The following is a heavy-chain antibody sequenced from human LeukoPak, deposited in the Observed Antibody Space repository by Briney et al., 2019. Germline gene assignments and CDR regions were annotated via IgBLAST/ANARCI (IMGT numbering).Heavy chain of an antibody. CDR3: AREYCSSTSCYSSGTFDY. CDR1: GFTFSSYC. J-gene: IGHJ4*02. CDR2: IWYDGSNK. Sequence: GSLRLSCAASGFTFSSYCMQWVRPAPGKGLEWVAVIWYDGSNKYYADSVKGRFTISRDNSKNTLYLQMNSLRAEDTAVYYCAREYCSSTSCYSSGTFDYWGQGTLVTVSS. D-gene: IGHD2-2*01. V-gene: IGHV3-33*08.